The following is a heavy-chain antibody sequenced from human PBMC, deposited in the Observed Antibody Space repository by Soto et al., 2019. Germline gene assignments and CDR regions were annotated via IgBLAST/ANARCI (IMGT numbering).Heavy chain of an antibody. CDR1: GGSITDYS. V-gene: IGHV4-4*07. CDR2: MFSSGST. CDR3: ARDQGVVVTADNWFDP. D-gene: IGHD2-21*02. J-gene: IGHJ5*02. Sequence: PSETLSLTCTASGGSITDYSWVWIRQPAGKGLEWIGRMFSSGSTNYNPSLKGRITMSLDTSKNQFSLKLNSATATDTAVYFCARDQGVVVTADNWFDPWGQGTLVTVPS.